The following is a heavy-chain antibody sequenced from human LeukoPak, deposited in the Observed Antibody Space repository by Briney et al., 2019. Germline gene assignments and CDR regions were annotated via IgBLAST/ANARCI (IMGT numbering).Heavy chain of an antibody. J-gene: IGHJ4*02. D-gene: IGHD3-3*01. CDR1: GYTFTSYY. V-gene: IGHV1-46*01. CDR3: ARSHLASGYSLSPFDY. Sequence: ASVEVSCKASGYTFTSYYMHWVRQAPGQGLEWMGIINPSGGSTSYAQKFQGRVTMTRDTSTSTVYMELSSLRSEDTAVYYCARSHLASGYSLSPFDYWGQGTLVTVSS. CDR2: INPSGGST.